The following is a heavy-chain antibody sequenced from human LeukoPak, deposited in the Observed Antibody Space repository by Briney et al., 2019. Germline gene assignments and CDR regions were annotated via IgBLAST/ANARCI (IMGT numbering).Heavy chain of an antibody. CDR2: INSDGSST. CDR1: GFTFSSYW. Sequence: PGGSLRFSCAASGFTFSSYWMHWVRQAPGKGLVWVSRINSDGSSTNYADSVKGRFTISRDNAKNTLYLQMNSLRAEDTAVYYCVRGEYCSSTSCYYNWFDPWGQGTLVTVSS. V-gene: IGHV3-74*01. D-gene: IGHD2-2*01. J-gene: IGHJ5*02. CDR3: VRGEYCSSTSCYYNWFDP.